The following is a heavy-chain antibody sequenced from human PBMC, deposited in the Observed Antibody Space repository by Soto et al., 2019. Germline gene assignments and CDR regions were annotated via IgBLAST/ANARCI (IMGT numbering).Heavy chain of an antibody. V-gene: IGHV4-61*01. CDR3: SRDQGLGAGYFAL. Sequence: QVQLQESGPGQVKPSETLFLTCTVSGGSVSSGTYYWSWIRQPAGKGLEWMGYIYRGSPNYNPSRESRATISVDTSRTQFSLMVSSVTAADTAVYYCSRDQGLGAGYFALWGRGTLVTVSS. CDR1: GGSVSSGTYY. D-gene: IGHD7-27*01. CDR2: IYRGSP. J-gene: IGHJ2*01.